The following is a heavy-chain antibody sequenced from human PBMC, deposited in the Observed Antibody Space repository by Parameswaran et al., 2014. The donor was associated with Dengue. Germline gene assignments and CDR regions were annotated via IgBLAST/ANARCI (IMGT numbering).Heavy chain of an antibody. CDR2: IYYSGST. Sequence: ASETLSLTCTVSGGSISSSSYYWGWIRQPPGKGLEWIGSIYYSGSTYYNPSLKSRVTISVDTSKNQFSLKLSSVTAADTAVYYCAPVVWAPAANPGYWGQGTLVPSPQ. J-gene: IGHJ4*02. D-gene: IGHD2-2*01. V-gene: IGHV4-39*01. CDR3: APVVWAPAANPGY. CDR1: GGSISSSSYY.